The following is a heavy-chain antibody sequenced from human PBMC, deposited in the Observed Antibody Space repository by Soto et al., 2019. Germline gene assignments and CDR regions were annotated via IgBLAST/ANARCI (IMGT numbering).Heavy chain of an antibody. CDR2: ISISSSDR. CDR1: GFTLRTYT. J-gene: IGHJ4*01. Sequence: GGSLRLSCAAAGFTLRTYTMNWVRQAPGKGLEWVSSISISSSDRYYADSVRGRFTISRDNAKNALYLQMNSLRADDTAVYFCVRGMNPLFGGQGTLVTVSS. V-gene: IGHV3-21*06. CDR3: VRGMNPLF.